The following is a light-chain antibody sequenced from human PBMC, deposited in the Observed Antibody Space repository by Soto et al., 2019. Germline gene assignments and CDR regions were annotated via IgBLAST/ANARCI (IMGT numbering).Light chain of an antibody. Sequence: DIQMTQSPPSLSASVGDRVTITCRASQGIRNFVAWYQQKPGKAPKLLIYAASTLQSGVPSRFSGSGSGTDFDLSINSLQPEDVASYSCQKYSSVPVFGPGTKVEIQ. CDR1: QGIRNF. CDR2: AAS. V-gene: IGKV1-27*01. CDR3: QKYSSVPV. J-gene: IGKJ3*01.